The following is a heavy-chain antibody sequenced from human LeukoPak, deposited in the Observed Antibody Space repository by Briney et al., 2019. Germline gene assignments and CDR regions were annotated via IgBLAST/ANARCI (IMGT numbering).Heavy chain of an antibody. V-gene: IGHV3-23*01. CDR3: ARDLAWGAFDY. CDR1: GFTFSSHG. D-gene: IGHD7-27*01. J-gene: IGHJ4*02. Sequence: PGGSLRLSCAASGFTFSSHGMSWVRQAPGKGLEWVSAISGSGSTYYADSVKGRFTISRDDSKNTLSLQMNSLRVEDTAVYHCARDLAWGAFDYWGQGTLVTVSS. CDR2: ISGSGST.